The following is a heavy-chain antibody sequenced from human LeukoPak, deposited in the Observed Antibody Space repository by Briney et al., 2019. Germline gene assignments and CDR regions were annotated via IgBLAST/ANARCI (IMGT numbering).Heavy chain of an antibody. Sequence: SETLSLTCTVSGGSISSGDYYWSWIRQPPGKGLEWIGYIYYSGSTYYNPSLKSRVTISVDTSKNQFSLKLSSVTAADTAVYYCAGEDAVVPAANRVFDYWGQGTLVTVSS. J-gene: IGHJ4*02. CDR2: IYYSGST. CDR1: GGSISSGDYY. CDR3: AGEDAVVPAANRVFDY. V-gene: IGHV4-30-4*08. D-gene: IGHD2-2*01.